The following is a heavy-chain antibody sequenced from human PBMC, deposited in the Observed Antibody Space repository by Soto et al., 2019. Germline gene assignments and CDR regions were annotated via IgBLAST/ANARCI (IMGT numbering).Heavy chain of an antibody. CDR3: ARDDGDYVGWFDP. CDR1: GGSISSGDYY. J-gene: IGHJ5*02. Sequence: QVQLQESGPGLVKPSQTLSLTCTVSGGSISSGDYYWSWIRQPPGKGLEWIGYIYYSGSTYYNPSLKSRVTISVDTSKNQSSLKLSSVTAADTAVYYCARDDGDYVGWFDPWGQGTLVTVSS. V-gene: IGHV4-30-4*01. D-gene: IGHD4-17*01. CDR2: IYYSGST.